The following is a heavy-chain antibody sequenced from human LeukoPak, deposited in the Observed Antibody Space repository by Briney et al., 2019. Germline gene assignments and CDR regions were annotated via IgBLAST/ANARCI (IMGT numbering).Heavy chain of an antibody. CDR2: TYYRSKLYN. J-gene: IGHJ5*02. CDR1: GDSFSSNSAG. Sequence: SQTLSLTCALSGDSFSSNSAGWNWVRQSASRGLEWLGRTYYRSKLYNDYAVSVKSRITINPDTSKNHFSLQLNSVTPEDTAVYYCAREDTSMVNWFDPWGQGTLVTVSS. CDR3: AREDTSMVNWFDP. V-gene: IGHV6-1*01. D-gene: IGHD5-18*01.